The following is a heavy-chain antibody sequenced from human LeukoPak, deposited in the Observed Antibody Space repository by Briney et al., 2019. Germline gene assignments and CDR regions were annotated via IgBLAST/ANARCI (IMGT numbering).Heavy chain of an antibody. D-gene: IGHD6-6*01. Sequence: ASVKVSCKASGYTFSNYGISWVRQAPGQGLEWMGWINTYNTNTNYAQKLQGRVTMTRDTSISTAYMELSRLRSDDTAVYYCARDDSSSPAIDYWGQGTLVTVSS. CDR1: GYTFSNYG. V-gene: IGHV1-18*01. J-gene: IGHJ4*02. CDR3: ARDDSSSPAIDY. CDR2: INTYNTNT.